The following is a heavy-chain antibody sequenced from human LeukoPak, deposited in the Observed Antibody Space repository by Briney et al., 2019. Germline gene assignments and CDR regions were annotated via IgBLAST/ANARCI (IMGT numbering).Heavy chain of an antibody. CDR1: GGSITSSSYY. V-gene: IGHV4-39*07. Sequence: SETLSLTCKVSGGSITSSSYYWGWIRQSPGKGLEWVGSVYYSGISYYNPSLRSRVTISVDSSRDQFSLKLSSVTAADTAVYYCAGRYGPPPYYYYYMDVWGKGTTVTVSS. CDR2: VYYSGIS. D-gene: IGHD1-26*01. J-gene: IGHJ6*03. CDR3: AGRYGPPPYYYYYMDV.